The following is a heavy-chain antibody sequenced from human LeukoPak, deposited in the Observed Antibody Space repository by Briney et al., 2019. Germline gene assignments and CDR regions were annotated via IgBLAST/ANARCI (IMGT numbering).Heavy chain of an antibody. CDR2: IKQDGSEK. D-gene: IGHD6-13*01. CDR3: ARDAYIAAAGTFYFDY. Sequence: GGSLRLSCAASGFTFSTNYMSWVRQAPGKGLEWVANIKQDGSEKYYVDSVKGRFTISRDNAKNSLYLQMNSLRAEDTAVYYCARDAYIAAAGTFYFDYWGQGTLVTVSS. J-gene: IGHJ4*02. CDR1: GFTFSTNY. V-gene: IGHV3-7*01.